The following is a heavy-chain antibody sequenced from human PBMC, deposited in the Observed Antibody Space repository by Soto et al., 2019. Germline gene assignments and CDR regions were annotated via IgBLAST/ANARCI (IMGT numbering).Heavy chain of an antibody. CDR3: ARENSGYDSLHYYYYYMDV. V-gene: IGHV3-7*01. CDR2: IKQDGSEK. CDR1: GFTFSSYW. J-gene: IGHJ6*03. Sequence: GGSLRLSCAASGFTFSSYWMSWVRQALGKGLEWVANIKQDGSEKYYVDSVKGRFTISRDNAKNSLYLQMNSLRAEDTAVYYCARENSGYDSLHYYYYYMDVWGKGTTVTVSS. D-gene: IGHD5-12*01.